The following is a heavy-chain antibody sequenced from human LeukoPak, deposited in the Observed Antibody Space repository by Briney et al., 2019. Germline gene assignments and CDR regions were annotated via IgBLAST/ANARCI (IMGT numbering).Heavy chain of an antibody. CDR2: IYYSGST. D-gene: IGHD3-10*01. J-gene: IGHJ4*02. CDR3: ARDFGPITMVRGVIGY. CDR1: GGSISSSSYY. V-gene: IGHV4-39*07. Sequence: PSETLSLTCTVSGGSISSSSYYWGWIRQPPGKGLEWIGSIYYSGSTYYNPSLKSRVTISVDTSKNQFSLKLSSVTAADTAVYYCARDFGPITMVRGVIGYWGQGTLVTVSS.